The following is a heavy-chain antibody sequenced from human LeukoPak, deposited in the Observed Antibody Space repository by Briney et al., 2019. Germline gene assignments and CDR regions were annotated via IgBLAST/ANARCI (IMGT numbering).Heavy chain of an antibody. CDR3: ARDTIAAANYYFDY. D-gene: IGHD6-13*01. V-gene: IGHV3-30*04. CDR1: GFTFSSYA. J-gene: IGHJ4*02. Sequence: GGSLRLSCAASGFTFSSYAMHWVRQAPGKGLEWVAVISYDGSNKYYADSVKGRFTISRDNSKNTLYLQMSSLRAEDTAVYYCARDTIAAANYYFDYWGQGTLVTVSS. CDR2: ISYDGSNK.